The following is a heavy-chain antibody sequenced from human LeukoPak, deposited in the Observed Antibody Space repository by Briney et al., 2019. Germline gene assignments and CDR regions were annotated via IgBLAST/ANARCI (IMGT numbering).Heavy chain of an antibody. CDR1: GFTFSSYW. CDR3: ARANYYGSGRAAFDI. V-gene: IGHV3-74*01. Sequence: GGSLRLSCAASGFTFSSYWMHWVRHAPGKGLVWVSRINSDGSSTSYADSVKGRFTISRDNANNTLYLQMNSLRAEDTAVYYCARANYYGSGRAAFDIWGQGTMVTVSS. J-gene: IGHJ3*02. CDR2: INSDGSST. D-gene: IGHD3-10*01.